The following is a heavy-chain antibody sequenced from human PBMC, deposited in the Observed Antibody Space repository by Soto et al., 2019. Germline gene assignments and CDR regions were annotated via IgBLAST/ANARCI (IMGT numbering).Heavy chain of an antibody. D-gene: IGHD4-17*01. CDR3: AKAFGDYLGYYFDY. CDR2: ISYDGSNK. J-gene: IGHJ4*02. V-gene: IGHV3-30*18. Sequence: QVQLVESGGGVVQPGRSLRLSCAASGFTFSSYGMHWVRQAPGKGLEWVAVISYDGSNKYYADSVKGRFTISRDNSKNTLYLQMNSLRAEDTAVYYCAKAFGDYLGYYFDYWGQGTLVTVSS. CDR1: GFTFSSYG.